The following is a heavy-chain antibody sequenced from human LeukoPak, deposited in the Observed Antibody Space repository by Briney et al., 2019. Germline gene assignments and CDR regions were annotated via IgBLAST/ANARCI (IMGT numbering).Heavy chain of an antibody. CDR1: GYSFTSYW. J-gene: IGHJ4*02. D-gene: IGHD3-10*01. CDR2: IDPSDSYT. V-gene: IGHV5-10-1*01. Sequence: GESLKISCKGSGYSFTSYWIIWVRQMPGKGLEWMGRIDPSDSYTNYSPSFQGHVTISADKSVSTAYLQWSSLKASDTAMYYRARGVEGTEIFDYWGQGTLVTVSS. CDR3: ARGVEGTEIFDY.